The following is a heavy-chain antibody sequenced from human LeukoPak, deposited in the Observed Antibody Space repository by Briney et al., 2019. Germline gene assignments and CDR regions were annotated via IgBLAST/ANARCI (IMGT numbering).Heavy chain of an antibody. CDR1: GLPFSSYG. D-gene: IGHD4-17*01. CDR2: IWYDGSNK. V-gene: IGHV3-33*01. CDR3: ARPSRGYGDYVNY. Sequence: GGSLRLSCAASGLPFSSYGMHWVRHAPGKGLEWVAFIWYDGSNKYYADSVKGRFTISRDNSKNTLYLQMNSLRAEDTAVYYCARPSRGYGDYVNYWGQGTLVTVSS. J-gene: IGHJ4*02.